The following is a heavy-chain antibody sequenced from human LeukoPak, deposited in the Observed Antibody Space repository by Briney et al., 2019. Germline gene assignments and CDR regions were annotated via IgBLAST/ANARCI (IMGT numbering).Heavy chain of an antibody. CDR3: ARAPLYSGGSGWSIYYFYAMDV. D-gene: IGHD6-19*01. CDR1: GGSISSSY. Sequence: PSEALSLTCTVSGGSISSSYWSWVRQPPGKGLEWIGCIDNSGSTNYNPSLKSRVTISLDTPKSQFSLKLSSVTAADTAVYYCARAPLYSGGSGWSIYYFYAMDVWGQGTTVTISS. CDR2: IDNSGST. J-gene: IGHJ6*02. V-gene: IGHV4-59*01.